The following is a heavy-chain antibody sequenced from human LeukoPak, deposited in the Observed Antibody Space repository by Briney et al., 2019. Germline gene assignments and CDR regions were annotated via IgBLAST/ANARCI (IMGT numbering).Heavy chain of an antibody. V-gene: IGHV4-30-4*01. J-gene: IGHJ5*02. CDR1: GGSISSGDYY. CDR3: TRDGASRGRWSDP. CDR2: IYYSGST. D-gene: IGHD3-16*01. Sequence: SQTLSLTCTVSGGSISSGDYYWSWIRQPPGKGLEWIGYIYYSGSTYYNPSLKSRVTISVDTSKNQFSLKLSSVTAADTAVYYCTRDGASRGRWSDPWGQGTLVTVSS.